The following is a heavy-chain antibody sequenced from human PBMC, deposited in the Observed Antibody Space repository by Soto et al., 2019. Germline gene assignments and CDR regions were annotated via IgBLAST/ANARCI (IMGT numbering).Heavy chain of an antibody. V-gene: IGHV4-34*01. CDR3: ARGKSSSSEARNWFDP. Sequence: PSETLSLTCAVYGGSFSGYYWSWIRQPPGKGLEWIGEINHSGSTNYNPSLKSRVTISVDTSKDQFSLKLSSVTAADTAVYYCARGKSSSSEARNWFDPWGQGTLVTVSS. D-gene: IGHD6-6*01. CDR1: GGSFSGYY. J-gene: IGHJ5*02. CDR2: INHSGST.